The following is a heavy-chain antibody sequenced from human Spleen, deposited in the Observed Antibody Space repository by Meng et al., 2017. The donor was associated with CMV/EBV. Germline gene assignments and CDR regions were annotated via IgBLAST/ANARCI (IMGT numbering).Heavy chain of an antibody. Sequence: SETLSLTCTVSGGSVSSGSYYWSWIRQPPGKGLEWIGYIYYSGSTNYNPSLKSRVTISVDTSKNQFSLKLSSVTAADTAVYYCARADSTIAAAGAPNYRGQGTLVTVSS. J-gene: IGHJ4*02. CDR2: IYYSGST. V-gene: IGHV4-61*01. CDR1: GGSVSSGSYY. D-gene: IGHD6-13*01. CDR3: ARADSTIAAAGAPNY.